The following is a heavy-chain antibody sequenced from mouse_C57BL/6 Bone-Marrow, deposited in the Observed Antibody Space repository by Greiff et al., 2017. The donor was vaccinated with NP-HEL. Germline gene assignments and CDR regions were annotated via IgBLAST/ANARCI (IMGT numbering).Heavy chain of an antibody. Sequence: QVQLQQPGAELVKPGASVKLSCKASGYTFTTYWMQWVKQRPGQGLEWIGEIDPSDSYTNYNQKFKGKATLTADTSSSTANMQLSSLTSEDSAVYYGARNAYYGRSNEFAYWGQGTLVTVSA. CDR2: IDPSDSYT. V-gene: IGHV1-50*01. CDR3: ARNAYYGRSNEFAY. D-gene: IGHD1-1*01. J-gene: IGHJ3*01. CDR1: GYTFTTYW.